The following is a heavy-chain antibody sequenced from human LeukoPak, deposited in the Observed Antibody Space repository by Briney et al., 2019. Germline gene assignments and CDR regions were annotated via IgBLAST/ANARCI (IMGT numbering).Heavy chain of an antibody. CDR3: VRELFDGSYHYFDY. V-gene: IGHV4-59*01. J-gene: IGHJ4*02. Sequence: SETLSLTCTVSGGSISSYFWSWIRQPPGKGLEWIGSTYYTGSTDYNPSLKSRVTILVDTSKNQFSLKLSSVTAADTAVYYCVRELFDGSYHYFDYWGQGTLVTVSS. CDR1: GGSISSYF. D-gene: IGHD1-26*01. CDR2: TYYTGST.